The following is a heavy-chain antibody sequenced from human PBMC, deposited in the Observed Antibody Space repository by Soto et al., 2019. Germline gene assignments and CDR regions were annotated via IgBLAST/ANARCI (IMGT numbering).Heavy chain of an antibody. J-gene: IGHJ6*02. V-gene: IGHV4-34*01. D-gene: IGHD2-21*02. Sequence: PSETLSLTCAVYGASFSGDYWSWIRQPPGKGLEWIGEINHGGSTNYNPSLKSRVTISVDTSKNQFSLKLSSVTAADTAVYYCARVREVTATFYYYYGMVVWGQGTTVTVSS. CDR2: INHGGST. CDR1: GASFSGDY. CDR3: ARVREVTATFYYYYGMVV.